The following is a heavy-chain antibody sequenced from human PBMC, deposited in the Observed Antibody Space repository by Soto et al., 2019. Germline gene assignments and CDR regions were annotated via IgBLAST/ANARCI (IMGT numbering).Heavy chain of an antibody. J-gene: IGHJ5*02. Sequence: SVKVSCKASGGTFSSYTISWVRQAPGQGLEWMGRIIPILGIANYAQKLQGRVTITADKSTSTAYMELSSLRSEDTAVYYCARDRPYDILTGNEINWLDPWGQGTLVTVSS. V-gene: IGHV1-69*04. CDR1: GGTFSSYT. CDR3: ARDRPYDILTGNEINWLDP. D-gene: IGHD3-9*01. CDR2: IIPILGIA.